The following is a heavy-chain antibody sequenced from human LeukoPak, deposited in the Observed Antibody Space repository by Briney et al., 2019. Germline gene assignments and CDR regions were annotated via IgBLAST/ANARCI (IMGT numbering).Heavy chain of an antibody. Sequence: GGSLRLSCAASGFTFSSYEMNWVRQAPGKGLEWVSAISGSGGSTYYADSVKGRFTISRDNSKNTLYLQMNSLRAEDTAVYYCAKDLLVDTAMAAFDYWGQGTLVTVSS. V-gene: IGHV3-23*01. J-gene: IGHJ4*02. D-gene: IGHD5-18*01. CDR2: ISGSGGST. CDR1: GFTFSSYE. CDR3: AKDLLVDTAMAAFDY.